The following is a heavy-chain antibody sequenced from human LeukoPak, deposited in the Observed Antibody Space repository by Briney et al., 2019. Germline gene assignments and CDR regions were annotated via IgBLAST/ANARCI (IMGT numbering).Heavy chain of an antibody. Sequence: PGGSLRLSCAASGFTFSSYAMSWVRQAPGKGLEWVSAISGSGGSTYYADSVKGRFTISGDNSKNTLYLQMNSLRAEDTAVYYCAKDLNPNYYDSSGYYYEHWGQGTLVTVSS. CDR1: GFTFSSYA. V-gene: IGHV3-23*01. J-gene: IGHJ1*01. CDR2: ISGSGGST. D-gene: IGHD3-22*01. CDR3: AKDLNPNYYDSSGYYYEH.